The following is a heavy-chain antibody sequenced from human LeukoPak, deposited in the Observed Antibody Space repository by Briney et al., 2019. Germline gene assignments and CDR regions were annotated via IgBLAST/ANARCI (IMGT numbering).Heavy chain of an antibody. CDR2: IYYTGTV. V-gene: IGHV4-39*01. D-gene: IGHD5-18*01. CDR1: GGSISSSGYY. J-gene: IGHJ4*02. CDR3: ATERSGYTDGDIDF. Sequence: SETLSLTCTVSGGSISSSGYYWAWIRQPPGKGLEWIGSIYYTGTVYYNPSLKTQVTISVDTSKNQFTLKVSSVTAADTAVYYCATERSGYTDGDIDFWGQGTLVSVSS.